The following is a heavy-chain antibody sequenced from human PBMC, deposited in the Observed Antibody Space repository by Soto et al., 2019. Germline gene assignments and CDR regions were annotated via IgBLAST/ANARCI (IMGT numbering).Heavy chain of an antibody. CDR1: GGSISSYY. J-gene: IGHJ4*02. D-gene: IGHD6-19*01. CDR2: IYYSGST. Sequence: KSSETLSLTCTVSGGSISSYYWSWIRQPPGKGLEWIGYIYYSGSTNYNPSLKSRVTISVDTSKNQFSLKLSSVTAADTAVYYCASAKQWLEYYFDYWGQGTLVTVSS. CDR3: ASAKQWLEYYFDY. V-gene: IGHV4-59*01.